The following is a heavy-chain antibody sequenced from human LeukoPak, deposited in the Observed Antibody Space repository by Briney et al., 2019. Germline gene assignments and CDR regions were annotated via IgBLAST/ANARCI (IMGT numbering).Heavy chain of an antibody. CDR1: GFMFSSNW. J-gene: IGHJ4*02. Sequence: QTGGSLRLSCAASGFMFSSNWMSWVRPAPGKGLEWVANIKEDGTETYVDSVKGRFTISRDNAKNSLYLQMNSLRVEDTAVYYCAKEGRSLQTYWGQGTLVAVSS. CDR2: IKEDGTET. D-gene: IGHD1-14*01. CDR3: AKEGRSLQTY. V-gene: IGHV3-7*03.